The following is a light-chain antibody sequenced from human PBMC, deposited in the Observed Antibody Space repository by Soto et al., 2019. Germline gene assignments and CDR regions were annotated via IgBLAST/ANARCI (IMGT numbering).Light chain of an antibody. CDR3: MQTLQTPYT. Sequence: DIVMTQSPLSLPVTPGEPASISCRSSQSLLYGAGYMYVDWYLQKPGQPPQLLIFLGSNRASGVPDRFSGSVSGTDFTLKISRVETEDVGVYYCMQTLQTPYTFGQGTKLELK. J-gene: IGKJ2*01. CDR2: LGS. CDR1: QSLLYGAGYMY. V-gene: IGKV2-28*01.